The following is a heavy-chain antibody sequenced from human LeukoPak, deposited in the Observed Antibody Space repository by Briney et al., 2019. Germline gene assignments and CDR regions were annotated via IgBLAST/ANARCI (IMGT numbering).Heavy chain of an antibody. V-gene: IGHV4-34*01. Sequence: SETLSLTCAVYGFSFSGYYWSWLRQPPGKGLEGIGEINHSGSTNYNPSLKSRVTISVDTSKNQFSLKLSSVTAADTAVYYCARGRQLDAFDYWGQGTLVTVSS. J-gene: IGHJ4*02. CDR1: GFSFSGYY. CDR2: INHSGST. D-gene: IGHD1-1*01. CDR3: ARGRQLDAFDY.